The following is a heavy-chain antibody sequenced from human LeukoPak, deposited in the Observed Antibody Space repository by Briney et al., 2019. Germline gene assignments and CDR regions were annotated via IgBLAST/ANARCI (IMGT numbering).Heavy chain of an antibody. CDR1: GYTFTSYD. Sequence: GAAVKVSCKASGYTFTSYDINWVRQATGQGLEWMGWMNPNSGSTGYAQKFQGRVTMTRNTSISTAYMELSSLRSEDTAVYYCARESAKRYMDVWGKGTTVTVSS. CDR3: ARESAKRYMDV. CDR2: MNPNSGST. V-gene: IGHV1-8*01. J-gene: IGHJ6*03.